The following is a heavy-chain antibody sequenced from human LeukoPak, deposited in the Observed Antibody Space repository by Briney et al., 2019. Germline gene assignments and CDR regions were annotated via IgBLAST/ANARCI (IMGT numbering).Heavy chain of an antibody. J-gene: IGHJ4*02. CDR1: GFTFRTYW. V-gene: IGHV3-7*03. CDR2: VKQDGSEK. Sequence: GGSLRLSCEGSGFTFRTYWMTWVRQAPGKGLEWVANVKQDGSEKYYVDSVKGRFTISRDNAQNSLYLQMNSLRAEDTAVYYCARPRDSGWSKTWDYWGQGTLVTVSS. D-gene: IGHD6-13*01. CDR3: ARPRDSGWSKTWDY.